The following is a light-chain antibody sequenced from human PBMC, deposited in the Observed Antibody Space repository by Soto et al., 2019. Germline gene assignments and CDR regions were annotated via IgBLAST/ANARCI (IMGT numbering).Light chain of an antibody. J-gene: IGLJ3*02. Sequence: QSVLTQPPSASGTPGQTVTISCSGSRSNIGSNPVKWYQQLPGTAPTLLIYRNNERPSGVPDRFSGSKSGTSASLAISGLQAEDEADYHCSTGDDSLYGPVFGGGTKLTVL. CDR2: RNN. CDR3: STGDDSLYGPV. CDR1: RSNIGSNP. V-gene: IGLV1-44*01.